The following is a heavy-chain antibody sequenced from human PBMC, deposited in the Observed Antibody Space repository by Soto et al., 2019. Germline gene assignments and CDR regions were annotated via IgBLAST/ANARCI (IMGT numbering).Heavy chain of an antibody. CDR3: AKGQHYDFGNRYYFDY. CDR2: ISGSGGST. V-gene: IGHV3-23*01. Sequence: GGSLRLSCAASGFTFSSYAMSWVRQAPGKGLEWVSAISGSGGSTYYADSVKGRFTISRDNSKNTLYLQMNSLRAEDTAVYYCAKGQHYDFGNRYYFDYWGQGTLVTVSS. CDR1: GFTFSSYA. D-gene: IGHD3-3*01. J-gene: IGHJ4*02.